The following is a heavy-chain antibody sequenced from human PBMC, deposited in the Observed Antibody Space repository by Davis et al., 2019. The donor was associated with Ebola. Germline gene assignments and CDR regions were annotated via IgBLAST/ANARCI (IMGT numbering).Heavy chain of an antibody. CDR2: IYPGDSDT. CDR3: ARRVATSFWYFDL. CDR1: GYSFTRYW. V-gene: IGHV5-51*01. J-gene: IGHJ2*01. Sequence: GESLKISCKGSGYSFTRYWIGWVRQMPGKGLEWMEIIYPGDSDTRYSPSFQGQVTISADKSISTAYLQWSSLKASDTAMYYCARRVATSFWYFDLWGRGTLVTVSS. D-gene: IGHD5-12*01.